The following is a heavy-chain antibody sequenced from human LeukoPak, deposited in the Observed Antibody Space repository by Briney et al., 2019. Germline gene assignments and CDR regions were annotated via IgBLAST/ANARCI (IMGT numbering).Heavy chain of an antibody. Sequence: GSRRLSCVPAGFTLSSYSMNWVRPPPGKGLEWVSSISSSSSYIYYADSVKGRFTISRDNAKNTLYLQMNSLRAEDTAVYYCATGQRGSGDYWGQGTLVTVSS. J-gene: IGHJ4*02. CDR2: ISSSSSYI. CDR3: ATGQRGSGDY. D-gene: IGHD5-12*01. CDR1: GFTLSSYS. V-gene: IGHV3-21*01.